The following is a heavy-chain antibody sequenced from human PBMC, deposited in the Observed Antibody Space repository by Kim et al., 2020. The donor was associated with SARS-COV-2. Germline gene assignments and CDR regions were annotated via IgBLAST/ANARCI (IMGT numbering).Heavy chain of an antibody. CDR3: ARDPPVDGSYGLFALDY. Sequence: VKCRFTIPRDNSKNTLYLQMNSLRAEDTAVYYCARDPPVDGSYGLFALDYWGQGTLVTVSS. D-gene: IGHD5-18*01. V-gene: IGHV3-30*07. J-gene: IGHJ4*02.